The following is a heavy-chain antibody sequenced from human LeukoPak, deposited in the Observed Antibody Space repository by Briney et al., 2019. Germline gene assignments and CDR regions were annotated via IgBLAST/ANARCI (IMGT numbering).Heavy chain of an antibody. Sequence: PETLSLPCSVYGGFSRGCYCGWFRQVPGKGLEWIGEIKHSGRTNYNPSLKSRVTISVDTSKNQFSLNRSFVAATDTAVYYCARGWFGFGQNRYDYDSAFDIWGQGTMVSVSS. V-gene: IGHV4-34*01. D-gene: IGHD3-22*01. CDR3: ARGWFGFGQNRYDYDSAFDI. CDR2: IKHSGRT. J-gene: IGHJ3*02. CDR1: GGFSRGCY.